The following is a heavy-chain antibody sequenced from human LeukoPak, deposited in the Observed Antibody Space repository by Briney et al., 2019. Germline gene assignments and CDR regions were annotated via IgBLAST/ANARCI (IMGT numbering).Heavy chain of an antibody. V-gene: IGHV3-64D*09. J-gene: IGHJ6*02. CDR1: GFPFSSYA. CDR2: ISDSGGST. CDR3: VRGYSFGPYGMDV. D-gene: IGHD2-15*01. Sequence: GSLRLSCSASGFPFSSYAMHWVRQAPGKGLEYVSAISDSGGSTYYADSVKGRFTISRDNSKNTLYLQMSSLRAVDTAVYFCVRGYSFGPYGMDVWGQGTTVTVSS.